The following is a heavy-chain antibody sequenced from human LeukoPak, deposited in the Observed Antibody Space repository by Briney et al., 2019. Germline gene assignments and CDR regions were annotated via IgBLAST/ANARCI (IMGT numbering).Heavy chain of an antibody. CDR2: IYTSGST. Sequence: SETLSLTCTVSGGSVSSNDYYWSWIRQPPGKGLEWIGRIYTSGSTNYNPSLKSRVTMSVDTSKNQFSLKLSSVTAADTAVYYCARWCGGDCFTKGYGFDPWGQGTLVTVSS. J-gene: IGHJ5*02. CDR1: GGSVSSNDYY. V-gene: IGHV4-61*08. D-gene: IGHD2-21*02. CDR3: ARWCGGDCFTKGYGFDP.